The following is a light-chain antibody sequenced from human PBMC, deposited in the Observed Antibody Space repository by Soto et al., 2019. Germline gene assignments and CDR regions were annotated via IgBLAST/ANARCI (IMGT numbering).Light chain of an antibody. CDR3: QQRTDWPHT. CDR2: DAS. Sequence: EIVLTQSPATLSLSPGERATLSCRASQSINNFLAWYQQKPGQAPRLLIYDASNRATGIPARFSGSGSGTDFTLTISSLEPEDFAVYYCQQRTDWPHTFGQGTKLQIK. CDR1: QSINNF. J-gene: IGKJ2*01. V-gene: IGKV3-11*01.